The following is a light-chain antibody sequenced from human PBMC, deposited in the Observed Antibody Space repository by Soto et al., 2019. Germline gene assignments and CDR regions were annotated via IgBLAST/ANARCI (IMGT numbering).Light chain of an antibody. Sequence: EIVLTQSPATLSLSPGERATLSCRASQSVSSYLAWYQQKPGQAPRLLIYDASNRATGIPARFSGSGSGTDFTLTISSLVPEDFAVYYWQQRSNGVTFGGGTKVEIK. CDR3: QQRSNGVT. J-gene: IGKJ4*01. V-gene: IGKV3-11*01. CDR1: QSVSSY. CDR2: DAS.